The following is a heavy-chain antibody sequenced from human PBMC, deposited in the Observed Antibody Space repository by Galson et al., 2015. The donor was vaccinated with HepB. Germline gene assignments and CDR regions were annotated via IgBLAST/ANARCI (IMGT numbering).Heavy chain of an antibody. V-gene: IGHV3-33*01. J-gene: IGHJ6*02. Sequence: SLRLSCAASGFTFSCYGMHWVRQAPGKGLEWVAVTWYDGSNKYYADSVKGRFTISRDNSKNTLYLQMNSLRAEDTAVYYCARDLLMRYYYYGMDVWGQGTTVTVSS. CDR3: ARDLLMRYYYYGMDV. CDR2: TWYDGSNK. CDR1: GFTFSCYG. D-gene: IGHD2-8*01.